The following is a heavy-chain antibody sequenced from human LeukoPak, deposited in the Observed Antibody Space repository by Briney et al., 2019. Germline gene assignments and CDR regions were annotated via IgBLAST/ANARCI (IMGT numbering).Heavy chain of an antibody. CDR2: ISSSSSYI. CDR1: GFTFSSYS. V-gene: IGHV3-21*01. D-gene: IGHD6-19*01. CDR3: ARDAVAGFDY. Sequence: GGSLRLSCAASGFTFSSYSMNWVRQAPGKGLEWVSSISSSSSYIYYANSVKGRFTISRDNAKNSLYLQMNSLRAEDTAVYYCARDAVAGFDYWGQGTLVTVSS. J-gene: IGHJ4*02.